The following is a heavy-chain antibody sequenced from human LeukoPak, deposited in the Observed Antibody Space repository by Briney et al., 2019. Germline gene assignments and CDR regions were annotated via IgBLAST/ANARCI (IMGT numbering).Heavy chain of an antibody. D-gene: IGHD3-3*01. CDR1: GGSISSYY. J-gene: IGHJ4*02. CDR3: ARVHYDFWSGYYYDFDY. Sequence: SETLSLTCTVSGGSISSYYWSWIRQPPGKGLEWIGYIYYSRSTNYKPSLKSRVTISVDTSKNQFSLKLSSVTAADTAVYYCARVHYDFWSGYYYDFDYWGQGTLVTVSS. CDR2: IYYSRST. V-gene: IGHV4-59*12.